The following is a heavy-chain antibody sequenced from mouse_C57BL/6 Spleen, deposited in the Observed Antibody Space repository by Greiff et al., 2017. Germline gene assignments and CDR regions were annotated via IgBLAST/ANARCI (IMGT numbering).Heavy chain of an antibody. CDR1: GYSFTDYE. V-gene: IGHV1-15*01. CDR3: TRWGTGD. J-gene: IGHJ2*01. Sequence: QVQLQQSGAELVRPGASVTLSCKASGYSFTDYEMHWVKQTPVHGLEWIGAIDPETGGTAYNQKFKGKAILTAAKSSSTAYMELRGLTAEDSAVYCCTRWGTGDWGQGTTLTVSS. D-gene: IGHD4-1*01. CDR2: IDPETGGT.